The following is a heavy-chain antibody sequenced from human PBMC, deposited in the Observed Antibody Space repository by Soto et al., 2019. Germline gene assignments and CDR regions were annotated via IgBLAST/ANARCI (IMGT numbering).Heavy chain of an antibody. CDR1: GFTFSSYA. V-gene: IGHV3-30-3*01. CDR3: GSLGYSSSWRDY. Sequence: GSLRLSCAASGFTFSSYAMHWVRQAPGKGLEWVAVISYDGSNKYYADSVKGRFTISRDNSKNTLYLQMNSLRAEDTAVYYCGSLGYSSSWRDYWGQGTLVTVSS. D-gene: IGHD6-13*01. CDR2: ISYDGSNK. J-gene: IGHJ4*02.